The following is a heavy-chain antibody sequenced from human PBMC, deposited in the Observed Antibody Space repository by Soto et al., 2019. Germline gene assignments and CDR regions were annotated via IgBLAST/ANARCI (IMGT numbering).Heavy chain of an antibody. D-gene: IGHD2-15*01. CDR2: INPNSGGT. J-gene: IGHJ4*02. Sequence: ASVKVSCKASGYTFTGYYMHWVRQAPGQGLEWMGWINPNSGGTNYAQKFQGWVTMTRDTSISTAYMELSRLRSDDTAVYYCARGVTTTPSPSFDYWGQGTLVTVSS. V-gene: IGHV1-2*04. CDR3: ARGVTTTPSPSFDY. CDR1: GYTFTGYY.